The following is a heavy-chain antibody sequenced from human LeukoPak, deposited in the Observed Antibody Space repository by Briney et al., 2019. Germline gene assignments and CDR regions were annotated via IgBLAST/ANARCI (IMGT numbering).Heavy chain of an antibody. CDR2: IYTSGST. CDR3: AREGGENTIFGVVSYAFDI. D-gene: IGHD3-3*01. CDR1: GGSISSYY. Sequence: SETLSLTCTVSGGSISSYYWSWIRQPAGKGLEWIGRIYTSGSTNYNPSLKSRVTMSVDTSKNQFSLKLSSVTAADTAVYYCAREGGENTIFGVVSYAFDIWGQGTMVTVSS. V-gene: IGHV4-4*07. J-gene: IGHJ3*02.